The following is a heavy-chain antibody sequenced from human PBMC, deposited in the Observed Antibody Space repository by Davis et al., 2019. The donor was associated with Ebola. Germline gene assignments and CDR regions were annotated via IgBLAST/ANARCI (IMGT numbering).Heavy chain of an antibody. V-gene: IGHV3-23*01. CDR3: AREVGGEESDY. D-gene: IGHD6-19*01. J-gene: IGHJ4*02. CDR1: GFTFSSYL. CDR2: ITISGDT. Sequence: GESLKISCVASGFTFSSYLMTWVRQAPGKGLEWVSTITISGDTYYADSVKGRFTISRDNSKNTLYLQMNSLRAEDTAVYYCAREVGGEESDYWGQGTLVTVSS.